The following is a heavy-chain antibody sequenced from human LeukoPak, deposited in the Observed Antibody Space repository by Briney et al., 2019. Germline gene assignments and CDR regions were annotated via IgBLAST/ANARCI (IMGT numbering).Heavy chain of an antibody. CDR2: IYSGGST. Sequence: GGSLRLSCAASGFTVSSNYMSWVRQAPGKGLEWVSVIYSGGSTYYADSVKGRFTISRDNSKNTLYLQMNSLRAGDTAVYYCARDPDSSSSYWGQGTLVTVSS. D-gene: IGHD6-13*01. CDR1: GFTVSSNY. V-gene: IGHV3-53*01. CDR3: ARDPDSSSSY. J-gene: IGHJ4*02.